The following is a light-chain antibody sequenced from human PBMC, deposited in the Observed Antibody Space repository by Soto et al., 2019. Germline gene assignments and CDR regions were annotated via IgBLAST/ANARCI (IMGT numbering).Light chain of an antibody. Sequence: QSVLTQPPSVSAAPGQKVTLSCSGSNSNIGNNYVSWYQQLPGTAPKLLIYENDKRPSGIPDRFSGSKSGTSATLAITGLQTGDEADYYRGTWDSSLSAGVFGGGTKVTVL. CDR3: GTWDSSLSAGV. CDR1: NSNIGNNY. V-gene: IGLV1-51*02. CDR2: END. J-gene: IGLJ3*02.